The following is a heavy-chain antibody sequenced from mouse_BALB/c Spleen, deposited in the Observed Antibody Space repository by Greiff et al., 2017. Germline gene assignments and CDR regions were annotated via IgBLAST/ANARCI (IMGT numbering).Heavy chain of an antibody. V-gene: IGHV1S127*01. CDR1: GYTFTSYW. CDR2: IDPSDSYT. J-gene: IGHJ4*01. CDR3: TLDSSGSGAMDY. Sequence: VQLQQPGAELVKPGASVTMSCKASGYTFTSYWMHWVKQRPGQGLEWIGVIDPSDSYTSYTQKFKGKATLTVDTSSSTAYMQLSSLTSEDSAVYYCTLDSSGSGAMDYGGEGTSVTVSS. D-gene: IGHD3-2*01.